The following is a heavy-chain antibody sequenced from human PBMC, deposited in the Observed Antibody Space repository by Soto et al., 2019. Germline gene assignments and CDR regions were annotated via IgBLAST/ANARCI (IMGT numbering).Heavy chain of an antibody. Sequence: GGSLRLSCAASGITFSTYGMTWVRQAPGKGLEWVAYISASSSSVYYADPVKGRFTISRDNAQNSLYLQMNSLRDEDTAVYYCARDGGYGTAWFLYFFDYWGLGNLVPVSS. CDR2: ISASSSSV. CDR1: GITFSTYG. J-gene: IGHJ4*02. V-gene: IGHV3-48*02. CDR3: ARDGGYGTAWFLYFFDY. D-gene: IGHD6-19*01.